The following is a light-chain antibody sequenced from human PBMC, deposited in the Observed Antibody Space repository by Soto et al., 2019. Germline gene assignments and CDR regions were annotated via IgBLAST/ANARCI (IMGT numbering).Light chain of an antibody. J-gene: IGKJ1*01. Sequence: DIVLTQSPGTLSLSPGERATLSYRASQSFSSYLAWYQQKPGQAPRLLIYGASSRATGIPDRFSGSGSGTDFTLTISRLEPEDFAVYYCQQYGSSSRTFGQGTKVEIK. CDR2: GAS. V-gene: IGKV3-20*01. CDR1: QSFSSY. CDR3: QQYGSSSRT.